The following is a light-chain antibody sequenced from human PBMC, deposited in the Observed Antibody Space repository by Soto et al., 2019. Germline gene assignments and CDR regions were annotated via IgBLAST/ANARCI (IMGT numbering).Light chain of an antibody. CDR1: PSVRTY. CDR2: SAF. Sequence: DIQMTQSPSSLSASVVDRVTITCRASPSVRTYLNWYQQKPGKAPKLLIYSAFSLQSGVPSRFSGSGSGTDFTLTISSLQPEDFATYYCQQSYSTPWTFGQGTKVDIK. V-gene: IGKV1-39*01. CDR3: QQSYSTPWT. J-gene: IGKJ1*01.